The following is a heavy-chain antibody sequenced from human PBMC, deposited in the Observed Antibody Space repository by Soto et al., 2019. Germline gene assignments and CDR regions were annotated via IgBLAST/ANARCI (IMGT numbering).Heavy chain of an antibody. CDR3: ARSREFDYGMDV. CDR1: GGSIRSGDYS. V-gene: IGHV4-30-2*01. Sequence: QLQLQESGSGLVKPSQTLSLTCAVSGGSIRSGDYSWRGIRQPPGKGLEWIGYIYHSGSTYYNPSLKSRVTISVDGSKNQFSLKLSSVTAADTAVYYCARSREFDYGMDVCGLGTTVIVSS. J-gene: IGHJ6*02. CDR2: IYHSGST.